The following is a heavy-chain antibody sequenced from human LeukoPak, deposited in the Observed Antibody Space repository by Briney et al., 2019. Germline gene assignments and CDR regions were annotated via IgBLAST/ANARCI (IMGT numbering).Heavy chain of an antibody. Sequence: GGSLRLSCAASGFTFDDYGLSWVRQAPGKGLEWVSTINWNGGSTGYADSVKGRFTISRDNAKNSLHLQMNSLRAEDTAVYYCAKQEWAFDYWGQGTLVTVSS. CDR3: AKQEWAFDY. CDR1: GFTFDDYG. CDR2: INWNGGST. V-gene: IGHV3-20*04. D-gene: IGHD3-3*01. J-gene: IGHJ4*02.